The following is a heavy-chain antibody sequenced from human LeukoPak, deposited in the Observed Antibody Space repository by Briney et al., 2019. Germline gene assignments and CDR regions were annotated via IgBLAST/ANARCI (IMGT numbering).Heavy chain of an antibody. V-gene: IGHV3-66*04. CDR3: AKLFGHVTVFDS. J-gene: IGHJ4*02. CDR1: GFTVANDR. CDR2: VYGGGNT. Sequence: GGSLRLSCAASGFTVANDRMSWVRQAPGKGLEWVSTVYGGGNTAYADSVKGRFTISRDTSKNTLLLQMNSLRAEDTAVYYCAKLFGHVTVFDSWGQGTLVTVSS. D-gene: IGHD3-3*01.